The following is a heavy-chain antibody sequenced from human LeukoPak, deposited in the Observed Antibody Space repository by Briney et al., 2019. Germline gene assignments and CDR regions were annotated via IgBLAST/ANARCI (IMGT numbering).Heavy chain of an antibody. Sequence: PSQTLSLTCTVSGVSISSGDYYWRWIRQPPGKGLEWIGYIYYSGSTYYNPSLKSRVTISVDTSKNQFSLKLSSVTAADTAVYYCARALTGGSGTYYYYYGMDVWGKGTTVTVSS. J-gene: IGHJ6*04. CDR1: GVSISSGDYY. D-gene: IGHD3-10*01. CDR3: ARALTGGSGTYYYYYGMDV. CDR2: IYYSGST. V-gene: IGHV4-30-4*01.